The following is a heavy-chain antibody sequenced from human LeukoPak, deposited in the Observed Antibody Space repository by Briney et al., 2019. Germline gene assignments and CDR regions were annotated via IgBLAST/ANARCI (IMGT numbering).Heavy chain of an antibody. J-gene: IGHJ6*03. D-gene: IGHD5-12*01. CDR3: ARGVGEVATIWCYYYYYYYMDV. CDR1: GGSISSGDYY. Sequence: PSQTLSLTCTVSGGSISSGDYYWSWIRQPPGKGLEWIGEINHSGSTNYNPSLKSRVTISVDTSKNQFSLKLSSVTAADTAVYYCARGVGEVATIWCYYYYYYYMDVWGKGTTVTVSS. V-gene: IGHV4-30-4*08. CDR2: INHSGST.